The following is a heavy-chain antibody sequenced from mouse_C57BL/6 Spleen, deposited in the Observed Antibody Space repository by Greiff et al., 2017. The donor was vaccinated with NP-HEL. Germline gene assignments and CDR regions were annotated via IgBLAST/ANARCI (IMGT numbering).Heavy chain of an antibody. CDR3: TTWRVNYYGY. CDR2: IDPEDGDT. CDR1: GFNIKDYY. Sequence: EVQLQQSGAELVRPGASVKLSCTASGFNIKDYYMHWVKQRPEQGLEWIGRIDPEDGDTEYASKFHGKAPMTAETSSNTAYLHLSSLTSEDTAVYYCTTWRVNYYGYWGQGTTLTVSS. J-gene: IGHJ2*01. V-gene: IGHV14-1*01. D-gene: IGHD1-1*01.